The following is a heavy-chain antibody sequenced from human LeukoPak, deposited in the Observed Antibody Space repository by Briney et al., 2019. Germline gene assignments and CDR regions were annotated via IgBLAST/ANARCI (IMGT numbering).Heavy chain of an antibody. D-gene: IGHD2-21*01. CDR3: ARAYCGGDCYFDY. V-gene: IGHV1-2*02. CDR2: INPNSGGT. CDR1: GYTFTGYY. J-gene: IGHJ4*02. Sequence: GASVKVSCKASGYTFTGYYMHWVRQAPGQGLEWMGWINPNSGGTNYAQKFQGRVTMTRDTSISTAYMELSRLRSDGTAVYYCARAYCGGDCYFDYWGQGTLVTVSS.